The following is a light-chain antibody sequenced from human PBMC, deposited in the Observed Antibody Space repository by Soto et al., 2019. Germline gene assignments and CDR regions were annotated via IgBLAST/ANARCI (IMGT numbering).Light chain of an antibody. J-gene: IGKJ1*01. CDR2: KAA. CDR1: QSISSW. Sequence: DIQMTQSPSTLSASVGDRVTITCRASQSISSWLAWYQQKPGKPPNLLIYKAASLESGGPSRLSGSGSGTEFTLTISSLQTDDFANYYCQQYNNHPWTFGQGTKVEIK. V-gene: IGKV1-5*03. CDR3: QQYNNHPWT.